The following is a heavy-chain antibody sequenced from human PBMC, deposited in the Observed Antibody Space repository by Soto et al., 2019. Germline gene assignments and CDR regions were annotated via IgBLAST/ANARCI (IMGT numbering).Heavy chain of an antibody. D-gene: IGHD3-9*01. CDR1: GYTFTSYG. CDR3: ARDRRGDILTGYFTRRAFDI. Sequence: ASVKVSCKASGYTFTSYGISWVRQAPGQGLEGMGWISAYNGNTDYAQKLQSRVTMTTDTSTSTAYMQLRSLRSDDTAVYYCARDRRGDILTGYFTRRAFDIWGQGTMGTVSS. J-gene: IGHJ3*02. CDR2: ISAYNGNT. V-gene: IGHV1-18*04.